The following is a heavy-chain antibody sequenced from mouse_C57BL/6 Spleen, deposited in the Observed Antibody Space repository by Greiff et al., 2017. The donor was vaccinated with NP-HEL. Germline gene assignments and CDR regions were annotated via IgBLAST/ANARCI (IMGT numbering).Heavy chain of an antibody. Sequence: DVMLVESGGGLVKPGGSLKLSCAASGFTFSDYGMHWVRQAPEKGLEWVAYISSGSSTIYYADTVKGRFTISRDNAKNTLFLQMTSLRSEDTAMYYCARPGTVEAGFAYWGQGTLVTVSA. CDR3: ARPGTVEAGFAY. D-gene: IGHD1-1*01. CDR1: GFTFSDYG. V-gene: IGHV5-17*01. J-gene: IGHJ3*01. CDR2: ISSGSSTI.